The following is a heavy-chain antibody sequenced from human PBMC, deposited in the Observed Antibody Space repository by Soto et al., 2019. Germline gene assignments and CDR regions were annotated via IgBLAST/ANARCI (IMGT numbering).Heavy chain of an antibody. CDR3: VRGNYDRSGSYLAGWLDT. D-gene: IGHD3-22*01. Sequence: ASVKLSCKASGYTFTDYYIHWVRPTPGQGLDWMGWLIPGSGGTKYAQKFQGRVTVTGDTSTSTVFLELGRLTSDDTAVYYCVRGNYDRSGSYLAGWLDTWGHGTLVTVSS. CDR1: GYTFTDYY. CDR2: LIPGSGGT. J-gene: IGHJ5*01. V-gene: IGHV1-2*02.